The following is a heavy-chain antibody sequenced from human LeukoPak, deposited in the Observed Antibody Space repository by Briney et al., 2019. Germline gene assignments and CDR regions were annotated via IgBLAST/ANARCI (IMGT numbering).Heavy chain of an antibody. V-gene: IGHV4-4*02. D-gene: IGHD3-22*01. Sequence: SETLSLTCTVSGGSISSYDWSWVRQPPGKGLEWIGEIYHSGSTNYNPSLKSRVTISADKSISTAYLQWSSLKASDTAMYYCARPYYYDSSGDYWGQGTLVTVSS. J-gene: IGHJ4*02. CDR3: ARPYYYDSSGDY. CDR1: GGSISSYD. CDR2: IYHSGST.